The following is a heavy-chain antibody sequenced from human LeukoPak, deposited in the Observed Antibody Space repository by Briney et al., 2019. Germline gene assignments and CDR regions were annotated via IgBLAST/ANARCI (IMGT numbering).Heavy chain of an antibody. CDR2: ISTGSSTI. CDR3: ASGGSNWFDP. D-gene: IGHD3-16*01. CDR1: GFTFSSFS. Sequence: GGSLRLSCAASGFTFSSFSMNWVRQAPEKGLEWISYISTGSSTIYYADSVKGRFTISRDNARNSLFLQMNSLKDEDTAVYYCASGGSNWFDPWGQGTLVTVSS. V-gene: IGHV3-48*02. J-gene: IGHJ5*02.